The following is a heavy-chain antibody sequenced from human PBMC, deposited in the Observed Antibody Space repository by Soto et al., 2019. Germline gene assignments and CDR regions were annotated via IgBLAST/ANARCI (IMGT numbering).Heavy chain of an antibody. Sequence: GGSLRLSCVVSGSTFSSDDMSWVRQAPGRGLEWVSGISDSGGSTYYADSVKGRFTISRDNSKNTLYLQMNSLRAEDTAVYYCARVEPINSSGWYGGSPGIDYWGQGTLVTVSS. J-gene: IGHJ4*02. CDR2: ISDSGGST. V-gene: IGHV3-23*01. CDR1: GSTFSSDD. CDR3: ARVEPINSSGWYGGSPGIDY. D-gene: IGHD6-19*01.